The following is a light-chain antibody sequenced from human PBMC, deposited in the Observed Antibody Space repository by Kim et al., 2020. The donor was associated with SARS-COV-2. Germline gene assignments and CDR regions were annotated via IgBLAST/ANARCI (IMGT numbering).Light chain of an antibody. Sequence: IQLTQSPSSLPASVGDRVTITCRASQSPDKDLHWYHQKPGKAPKLLIYAVSNLQSGVPSRFIGSGSGTDFTLTISSLQPEDFAVYYCQQSFHTPRTFGQGTKVDIK. CDR2: AVS. CDR3: QQSFHTPRT. J-gene: IGKJ1*01. CDR1: QSPDKD. V-gene: IGKV1-39*01.